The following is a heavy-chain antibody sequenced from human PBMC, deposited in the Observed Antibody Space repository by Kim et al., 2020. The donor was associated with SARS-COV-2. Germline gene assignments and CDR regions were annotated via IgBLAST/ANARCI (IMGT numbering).Heavy chain of an antibody. D-gene: IGHD6-13*01. Sequence: SETLSLTCAVYGGSFSGYYWSWIRQPPGKGLEWIGEINHSGSTNYNPSLKSRVTISVDTSKNQFSLKLSSVTAADTAVYYCARGHYSSSCDYWGQGTLVTVSS. CDR2: INHSGST. CDR3: ARGHYSSSCDY. CDR1: GGSFSGYY. V-gene: IGHV4-34*01. J-gene: IGHJ4*02.